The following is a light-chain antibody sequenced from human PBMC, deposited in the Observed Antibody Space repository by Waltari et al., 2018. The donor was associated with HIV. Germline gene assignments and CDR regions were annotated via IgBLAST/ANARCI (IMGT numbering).Light chain of an antibody. CDR3: CSYAGSYIWV. CDR1: RSDVGGYNY. CDR2: DVS. J-gene: IGLJ3*02. Sequence: QSALTQPRSVSGSPGQSVTISCTETRSDVGGYNYVSWYQQHPGKAPKVMIYDVSRRPSGVPDRCSGSKSGNTASLTISGLQAEDKADYYCCSYAGSYIWVFGGGTKLTVL. V-gene: IGLV2-11*01.